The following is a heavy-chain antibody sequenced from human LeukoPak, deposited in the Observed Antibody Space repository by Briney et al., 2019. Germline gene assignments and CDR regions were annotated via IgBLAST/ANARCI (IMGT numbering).Heavy chain of an antibody. Sequence: GGSLRLSCAASGFTFSGYTMNWVRQAAGKGLEWVSSISDDGTYIFYADSVKGRFTISRDNDENTLYLQMNSLRAEHTAVYYCAGPAFYGLGKYYAKGTYSWGEGTLVTVSP. CDR1: GFTFSGYT. CDR2: ISDDGTYI. CDR3: AGPAFYGLGKYYAKGTYS. V-gene: IGHV3-21*04. J-gene: IGHJ4*02. D-gene: IGHD3-10*01.